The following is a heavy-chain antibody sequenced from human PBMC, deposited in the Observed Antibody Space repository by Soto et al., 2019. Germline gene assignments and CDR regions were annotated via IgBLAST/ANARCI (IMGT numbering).Heavy chain of an antibody. J-gene: IGHJ3*02. CDR1: GGSFSGYY. V-gene: IGHV4-34*01. Sequence: SETLSLTCAVSGGSFSGYYWSWIRQPPGKGLEWIGEINHSGSTNYNPSLKSRVTISVDTSKNQFSLKLSSVTAADTAVYYCARDVTGTTGAFDIWGQGTMVTVSS. CDR3: ARDVTGTTGAFDI. D-gene: IGHD1-7*01. CDR2: INHSGST.